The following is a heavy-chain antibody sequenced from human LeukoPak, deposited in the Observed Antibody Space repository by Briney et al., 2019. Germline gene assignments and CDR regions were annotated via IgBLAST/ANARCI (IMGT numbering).Heavy chain of an antibody. J-gene: IGHJ4*02. CDR1: GGSISSSIYY. CDR3: ARVRDGYNRNWAY. D-gene: IGHD5-24*01. V-gene: IGHV4-39*02. Sequence: SETLSLTCTVSGGSISSSIYYWGWFRQPPGKGLEWIGSIYYNVATYYNSSLKSRVTISVDTSKDHLSLKLSSVTAADTAVYYCARVRDGYNRNWAYWGQGTLVTVSS. CDR2: IYYNVAT.